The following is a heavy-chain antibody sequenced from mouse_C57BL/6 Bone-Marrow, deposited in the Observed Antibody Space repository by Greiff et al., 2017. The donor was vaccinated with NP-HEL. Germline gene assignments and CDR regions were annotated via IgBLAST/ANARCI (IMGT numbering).Heavy chain of an antibody. Sequence: EVKVVESGGDLVKPGGSLKLSCAASGFTFSSYGMSWVRQTPDKRLEWVATISSGCSYTCYPDSLKGRFTFSRDHAKNTLYLQMSSLKSEDTAMYYCASPYDYDVAWFAYWGQGTLVTVSA. CDR2: ISSGCSYT. J-gene: IGHJ3*01. CDR1: GFTFSSYG. V-gene: IGHV5-6*01. D-gene: IGHD2-4*01. CDR3: ASPYDYDVAWFAY.